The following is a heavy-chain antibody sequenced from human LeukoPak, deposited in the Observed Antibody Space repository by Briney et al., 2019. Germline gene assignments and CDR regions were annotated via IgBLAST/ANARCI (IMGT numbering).Heavy chain of an antibody. CDR1: GFSVTINY. Sequence: GGSLRLSCAVSGFSVTINYMSWVRRAPGKGLEGVSVFYVGGATYYADSVKGRFTISRDNSENTLYLQMKSLRAEDTAVYYCARGDGYNFFDYWGQGTLVTVSS. J-gene: IGHJ4*02. D-gene: IGHD5-24*01. CDR2: FYVGGAT. CDR3: ARGDGYNFFDY. V-gene: IGHV3-53*01.